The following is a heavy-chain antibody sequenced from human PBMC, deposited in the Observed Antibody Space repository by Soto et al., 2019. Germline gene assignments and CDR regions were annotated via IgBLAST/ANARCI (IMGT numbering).Heavy chain of an antibody. D-gene: IGHD5-18*01. CDR2: INPSAGST. CDR1: GYTFTSYY. CDR3: AREDGVTDTSRD. Sequence: QVQLVQSGAEVKKPGASVMVSCKASGYTFTSYYMHWVRQAPGQGLEWMGIINPSAGSTSYAQKFKCGVTMTRETVTSPVYVDMTGQRSEHTAVYYYAREDGVTDTSRDWGQGTLVTVSS. J-gene: IGHJ4*02. V-gene: IGHV1-46*03.